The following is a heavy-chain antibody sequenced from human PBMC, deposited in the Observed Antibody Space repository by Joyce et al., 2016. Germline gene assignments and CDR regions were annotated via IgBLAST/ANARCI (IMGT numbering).Heavy chain of an antibody. CDR3: ARDRRRISLPAMSDGMDV. CDR1: GNTFTSHF. V-gene: IGHV1-46*01. J-gene: IGHJ6*02. CDR2: INPSEDTT. Sequence: QVQLAQSGAEVKKPGASVKISCKASGNTFTSHFIHWVRQAPGQGLEWMGIINPSEDTTIYAQKFQGRVTMTWDTSPSPSTVFMELRRLRSEDTAVDYCARDRRRISLPAMSDGMDVWGQGTTVIVSS. D-gene: IGHD2-2*01.